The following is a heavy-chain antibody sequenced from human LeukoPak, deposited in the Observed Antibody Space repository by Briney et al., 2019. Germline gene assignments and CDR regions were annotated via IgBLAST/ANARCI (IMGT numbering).Heavy chain of an antibody. CDR2: MNPNSGNT. V-gene: IGHV1-8*01. J-gene: IGHJ6*02. D-gene: IGHD2-2*01. Sequence: ASVKVSCKASGYTFTSYDINWVRQATGQGLEWMGWMNPNSGNTGYAQKFQGRVTITADESTSTAYMELSSLRSEDTAVYYCARGAQDIVVVPGLDYYYGMDVWGQGTTVTVSS. CDR3: ARGAQDIVVVPGLDYYYGMDV. CDR1: GYTFTSYD.